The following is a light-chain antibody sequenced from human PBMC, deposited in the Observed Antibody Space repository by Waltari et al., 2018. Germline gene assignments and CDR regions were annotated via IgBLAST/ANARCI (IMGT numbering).Light chain of an antibody. Sequence: DIQMTQSPSSLSASVGDRVTITCRASQYIDNNLNWYQQKPGTAPNLLIYGASSLQSGVPSRFSGSGSGTEFTLTISTLQPEDFATYYCQQNYSTPLTFGGGTKV. CDR3: QQNYSTPLT. CDR2: GAS. J-gene: IGKJ4*01. V-gene: IGKV1-39*01. CDR1: QYIDNN.